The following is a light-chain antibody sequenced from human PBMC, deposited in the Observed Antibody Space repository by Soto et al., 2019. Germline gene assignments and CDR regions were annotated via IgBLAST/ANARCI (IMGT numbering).Light chain of an antibody. CDR1: ESIATD. CDR3: QQYDIYPHT. CDR2: TTS. Sequence: DIQMTQSPSSVSASVGDRVTITCRASESIATDLAWFQQKPGKAPRSLIYTTSSLQSGVPSRFSGSGGGTDFALTINSLQPDDFGIYYCQQYDIYPHTFGGGTRV. J-gene: IGKJ4*01. V-gene: IGKV1-16*01.